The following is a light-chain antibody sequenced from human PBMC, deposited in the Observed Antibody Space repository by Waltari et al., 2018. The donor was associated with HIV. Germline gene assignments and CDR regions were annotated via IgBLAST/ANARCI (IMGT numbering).Light chain of an antibody. Sequence: QSVLTQSPSASGTPGQRVIISCSGSSSNIGSNSVNWYQQLPGTAPKLLIYSNNERPAGGPDRFSCSKAGTSASLAISGLQAEDEADYHCAAWDDSLNGPVFGGGTKLTVL. CDR2: SNN. V-gene: IGLV1-44*01. CDR3: AAWDDSLNGPV. J-gene: IGLJ2*01. CDR1: SSNIGSNS.